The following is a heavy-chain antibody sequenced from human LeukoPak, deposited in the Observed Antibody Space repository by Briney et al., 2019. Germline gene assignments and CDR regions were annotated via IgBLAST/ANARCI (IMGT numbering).Heavy chain of an antibody. J-gene: IGHJ6*03. CDR1: GFTFSSYW. Sequence: HSGRSLRLSCAASGFTFSSYWMSWVRQAPGKGLEWVANIKQDGSEKYYVDSVKGRFTISRDNAKNSLYLQMNSLRAEDTAVYYCARDPYSGNYGNYYYYYMDVWGKGTTVTISS. CDR2: IKQDGSEK. V-gene: IGHV3-7*01. CDR3: ARDPYSGNYGNYYYYYMDV. D-gene: IGHD1-26*01.